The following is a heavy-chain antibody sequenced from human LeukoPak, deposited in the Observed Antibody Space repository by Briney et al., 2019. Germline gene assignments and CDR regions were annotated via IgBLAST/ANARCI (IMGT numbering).Heavy chain of an antibody. CDR2: INHSGST. V-gene: IGHV4-30-2*01. Sequence: PSQTLSLTCAVSGGSISSGGYSWSWIRQPPGKGLEWIGEINHSGSTNYNPSLKSRVTISVDTSKNQFSLKLSSVTAADTAVYYCARRLDSFDYWGQGTLVTVSS. D-gene: IGHD3-16*01. CDR3: ARRLDSFDY. J-gene: IGHJ4*02. CDR1: GGSISSGGYS.